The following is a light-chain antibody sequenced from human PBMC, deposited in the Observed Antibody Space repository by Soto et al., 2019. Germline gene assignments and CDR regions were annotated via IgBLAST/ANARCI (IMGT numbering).Light chain of an antibody. CDR1: SGHSSYI. V-gene: IGLV4-60*02. J-gene: IGLJ2*01. CDR3: ETWDSNTRV. Sequence: QSVLTQSSSASASLGSSVKLTCTLSSGHSSYIIAWHQQQPGKAPRYLMKLEGSGSYNKGSGVPDRFSSSSSGADRYLTISNLVFEDEADFYSETWDSNTRVFGGGTKVTVL. CDR2: LEGSGSY.